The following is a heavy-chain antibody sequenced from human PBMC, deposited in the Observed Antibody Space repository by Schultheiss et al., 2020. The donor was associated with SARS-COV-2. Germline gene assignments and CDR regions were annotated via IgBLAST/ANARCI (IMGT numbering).Heavy chain of an antibody. CDR3: ARGSGDYGGWLDP. V-gene: IGHV4-4*02. CDR2: IYHSGTT. Sequence: GSLRLSCTVSGGSTSSSNWWTWVRQPPGKGLEWIGEIYHSGTTNYSPSLKSRVTISVDKSKNQFSLNLSSVTAADTAVYYCARGSGDYGGWLDPWGQGTLVTVSS. J-gene: IGHJ5*02. D-gene: IGHD4-17*01. CDR1: GGSTSSSNW.